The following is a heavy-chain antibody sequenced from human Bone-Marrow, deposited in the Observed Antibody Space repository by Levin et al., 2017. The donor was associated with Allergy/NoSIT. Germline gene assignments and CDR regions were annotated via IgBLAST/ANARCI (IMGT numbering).Heavy chain of an antibody. CDR2: ISKTHNHI. CDR1: GFTFSDYS. V-gene: IGHV3-21*01. Sequence: PGGSLRLSCAASGFTFSDYSMHWVRQAPGKGLEWVSSISKTHNHIYYADSVKGRFTISRDNAKNSLDLQMNSLRAEDTAVYYCARDLGGELDRWFDPWGQGTLVTVSS. CDR3: ARDLGGELDRWFDP. D-gene: IGHD3-16*01. J-gene: IGHJ5*02.